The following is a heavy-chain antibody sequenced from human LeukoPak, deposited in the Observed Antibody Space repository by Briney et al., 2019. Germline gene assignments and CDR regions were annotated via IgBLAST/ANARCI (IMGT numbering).Heavy chain of an antibody. J-gene: IGHJ5*02. D-gene: IGHD4-11*01. Sequence: GGSLRLSCAASGFTFSSYWMTWVRQAPGKGLEWVANINQDESEKYYVDSVKGRFTISRDNAKNSLYLQMNSLRAEDTAVYYCARETVYANWFDPWGQGTLVTVSS. CDR3: ARETVYANWFDP. CDR2: INQDESEK. V-gene: IGHV3-7*01. CDR1: GFTFSSYW.